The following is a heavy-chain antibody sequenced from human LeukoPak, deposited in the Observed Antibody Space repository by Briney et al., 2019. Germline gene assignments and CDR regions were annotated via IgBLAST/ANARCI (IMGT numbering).Heavy chain of an antibody. V-gene: IGHV4-34*01. J-gene: IGHJ4*02. CDR2: INHSGST. D-gene: IGHD3-3*01. CDR3: ASGRTGVVTTFDY. CDR1: GGSFSGYY. Sequence: SETLSLTCAVYGGSFSGYYWSWIRQPPGKGLEWIGEINHSGSTNYNPSLKSRVTISVDTSKNQFSLKLSSVTAADTAVYYCASGRTGVVTTFDYWGQGTLVTVSS.